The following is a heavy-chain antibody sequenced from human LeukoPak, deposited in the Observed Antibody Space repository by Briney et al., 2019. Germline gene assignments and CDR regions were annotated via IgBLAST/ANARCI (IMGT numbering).Heavy chain of an antibody. CDR1: GGFITSYY. CDR2: ISHSVTP. V-gene: IGHV4-59*01. CDR3: ARGKWYFDL. Sequence: SETLSLTCTVSGGFITSYYWSWIRQPPGKGLELIGYISHSVTPNYNPSLKSRVSISEDTSKNQFSLKLSSVTAADTAVYYCARGKWYFDLWGRGTLVTVSS. J-gene: IGHJ2*01.